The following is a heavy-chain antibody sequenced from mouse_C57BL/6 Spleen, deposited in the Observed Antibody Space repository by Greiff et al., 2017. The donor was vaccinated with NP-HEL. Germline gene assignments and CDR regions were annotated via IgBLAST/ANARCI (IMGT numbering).Heavy chain of an antibody. D-gene: IGHD1-1*01. CDR3: ARGRPYGSSPYYAMDY. CDR2: IDPNSGGT. V-gene: IGHV1-72*01. J-gene: IGHJ4*01. Sequence: VQLKQPGAELVKPGASVKLSCKASGYTFTSYWMHWVPQRPGRGLEWIGRIDPNSGGTKYNEKFKSKATLTVDKPSSTAYMQLSSLTSEDSAVYYCARGRPYGSSPYYAMDYWGQGTSVTVSS. CDR1: GYTFTSYW.